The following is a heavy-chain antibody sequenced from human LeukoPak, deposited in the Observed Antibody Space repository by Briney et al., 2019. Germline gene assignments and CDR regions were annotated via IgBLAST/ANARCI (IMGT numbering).Heavy chain of an antibody. V-gene: IGHV3-66*01. D-gene: IGHD2-15*01. J-gene: IGHJ4*02. CDR2: IYTSGGT. CDR3: ARAPRSLEYCSGGSCYSFVPPYFDY. Sequence: PGGSLRLSCAASGFTVSSNYMSWVRQAPGKGLEWVSVIYTSGGTYYADSVKGRFTISRDNSKNTLYLQMNSPRAEDTAVYYCARAPRSLEYCSGGSCYSFVPPYFDYWGQGTLVTVSS. CDR1: GFTVSSNY.